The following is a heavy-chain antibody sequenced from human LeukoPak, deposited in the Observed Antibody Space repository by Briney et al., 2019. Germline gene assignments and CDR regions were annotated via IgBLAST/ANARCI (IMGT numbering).Heavy chain of an antibody. CDR2: FDPEDGET. Sequence: ASVKVSCKVSGYTLTELSMHWVRQAPGKGLEWMGGFDPEDGETIYAQKFQGRVTMTEDTSTDTAYMELSSLRSEDTAVYYCATDSGGYDNYYYMDVWGKGTTVTISS. V-gene: IGHV1-24*01. CDR3: ATDSGGYDNYYYMDV. CDR1: GYTLTELS. D-gene: IGHD5-12*01. J-gene: IGHJ6*03.